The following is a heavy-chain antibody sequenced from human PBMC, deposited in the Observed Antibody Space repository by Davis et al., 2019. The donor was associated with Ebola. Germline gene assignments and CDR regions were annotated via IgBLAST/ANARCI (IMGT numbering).Heavy chain of an antibody. V-gene: IGHV4-61*01. Sequence: MPSETLSLTCTVSGGSISSSSYYWSWIRQPPGKGLEWIGYIYYSGSTNYNPSLKSRVTISADTSKNQFSLNLSSVTAADTAVYYCARDDYWGQGTLVTVSS. J-gene: IGHJ4*02. CDR2: IYYSGST. CDR3: ARDDY. CDR1: GGSISSSSYY.